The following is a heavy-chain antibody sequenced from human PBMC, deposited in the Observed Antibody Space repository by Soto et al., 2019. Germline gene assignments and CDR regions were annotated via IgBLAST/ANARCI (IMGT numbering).Heavy chain of an antibody. V-gene: IGHV1-69*01. D-gene: IGHD6-13*01. CDR2: LIPIFGTA. CDR3: ASGPRAAAGFFFYYVMDV. Sequence: QVHLVQSGAEVKKPGSSVKVSYKASGGTFSSYGISWVRQAPGQGLEWMGGLIPIFGTATYAQKLQGRVTINADESTSTAYMDLSSLKSEDTAVYYCASGPRAAAGFFFYYVMDVWGQGTTVTVSS. CDR1: GGTFSSYG. J-gene: IGHJ6*02.